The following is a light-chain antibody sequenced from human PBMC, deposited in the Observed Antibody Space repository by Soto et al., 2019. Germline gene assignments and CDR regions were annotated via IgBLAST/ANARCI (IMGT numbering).Light chain of an antibody. J-gene: IGKJ1*01. Sequence: EIVMTQSPDTLSVSPGGRATRSCRTSQSITTKLAWYQQKPGQSPRLLISDASTRATGIPARFSGSGSDTEFTLTISSLLSEDFAVYCCQQYNSCPRTFGQGTNVEI. CDR1: QSITTK. CDR2: DAS. CDR3: QQYNSCPRT. V-gene: IGKV3-15*01.